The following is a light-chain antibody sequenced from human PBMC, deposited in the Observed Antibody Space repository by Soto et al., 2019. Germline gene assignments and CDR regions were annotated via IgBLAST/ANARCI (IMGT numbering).Light chain of an antibody. V-gene: IGKV1-39*01. CDR3: QQGNRTPSLP. CDR1: QSISSY. CDR2: AAS. J-gene: IGKJ4*01. Sequence: DIPMTQPPSSLSASVVDRVTITCRASQSISSYLNWYQQKPGKAPKLLIYAASSLQSGVPSRLSGSGSCSDFTLTISSLPPEDIATYCCQQGNRTPSLPCGGGTKVEIK.